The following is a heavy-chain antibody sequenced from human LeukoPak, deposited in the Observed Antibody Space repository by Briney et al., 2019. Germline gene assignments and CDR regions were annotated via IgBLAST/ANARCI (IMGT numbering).Heavy chain of an antibody. CDR1: GGSINSGGYF. CDR2: IYYSGST. D-gene: IGHD6-19*01. CDR3: ARAPENDSGSFDP. V-gene: IGHV4-31*03. Sequence: PSETLSLTCTVSGGSINSGGYFWSWIRQHPRKGLEWIGYIYYSGSTYYNPSLKSRVTISVDTSKNQFSLKLSSVTAADTAVYYCARAPENDSGSFDPWGQGTLVTVSP. J-gene: IGHJ5*02.